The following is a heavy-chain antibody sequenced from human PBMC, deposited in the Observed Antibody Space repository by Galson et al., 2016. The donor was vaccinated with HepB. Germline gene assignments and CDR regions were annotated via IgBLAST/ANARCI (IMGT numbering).Heavy chain of an antibody. V-gene: IGHV3-23*01. CDR1: GXXFSXXX. CDR2: IGGSGISR. J-gene: IGHJ5*02. D-gene: IGHD1-26*01. Sequence: SLXLXCAASGXXFSXXXMTXXXQAXXKGLEXVSXIGGSGISRSYADSVKGRFTISRDNSKNTVYLQMNSLRIEDTALYYCAKNGNFHTSWGPGTLVTVSS. CDR3: AKNGNFHTS.